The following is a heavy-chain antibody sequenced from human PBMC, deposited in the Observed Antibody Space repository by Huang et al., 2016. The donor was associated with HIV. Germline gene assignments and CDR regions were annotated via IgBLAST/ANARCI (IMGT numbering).Heavy chain of an antibody. CDR2: IFYTGTV. D-gene: IGHD3-10*01. V-gene: IGHV4-39*01. CDR1: GGSISSSGYY. J-gene: IGHJ4*02. CDR3: ARHRTSSYIDS. Sequence: QLQLQQSGPGLVKPSETLSLTCSVSGGSISSSGYYWEWIRQPPGTGLECVGSIFYTGTVYYNPSLKRRATISIDTSENRFSLNLTSVTAADTALYFCARHRTSSYIDSWGRGSLVTVSS.